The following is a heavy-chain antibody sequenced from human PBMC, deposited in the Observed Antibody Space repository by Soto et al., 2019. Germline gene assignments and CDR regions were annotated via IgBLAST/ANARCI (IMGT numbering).Heavy chain of an antibody. CDR3: ARDPEIYSGKFDYGLDV. Sequence: EVQLVESGGGLVQAGGSLRLSCAVFGFTFSNYEMNWVRQAPGKGLEWVSYISNSGRAIYYAESVKGRFTISRDNAKNSLYLQMNSLRAEDTAVYYCARDPEIYSGKFDYGLDVWGQGTTVIVSS. CDR1: GFTFSNYE. V-gene: IGHV3-48*03. D-gene: IGHD4-4*01. J-gene: IGHJ6*02. CDR2: ISNSGRAI.